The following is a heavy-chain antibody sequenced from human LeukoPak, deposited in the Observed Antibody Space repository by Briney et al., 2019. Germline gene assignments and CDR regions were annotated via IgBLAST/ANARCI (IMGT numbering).Heavy chain of an antibody. Sequence: SETLSLTCTVSGGSISSSSSYWGWIRQPPGKGLEWIGNIYTSGSTYYNPSLKSRVAISVDTSKNQFSLKLSSVTAADTAVYYCARRGGSGRSFDYWGQGTLVTVSS. J-gene: IGHJ4*02. V-gene: IGHV4-39*01. CDR2: IYTSGST. CDR1: GGSISSSSSY. CDR3: ARRGGSGRSFDY. D-gene: IGHD3-10*01.